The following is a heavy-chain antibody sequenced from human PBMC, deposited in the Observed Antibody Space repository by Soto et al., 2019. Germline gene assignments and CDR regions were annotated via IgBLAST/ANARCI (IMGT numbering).Heavy chain of an antibody. CDR1: GFTFSSYA. CDR2: ISGSGGRT. CDR3: ANGEEYGGYYYYGMDV. V-gene: IGHV3-23*01. D-gene: IGHD4-17*01. Sequence: EVQLLESGGGLVQPGGSLRLSCAASGFTFSSYAMSWVRQAPGKGLEWVSGISGSGGRTYYADSVKGRFTISRDNSKNMLYLQMNSLRAEDTAVYYCANGEEYGGYYYYGMDVWGQGTTVTVSS. J-gene: IGHJ6*02.